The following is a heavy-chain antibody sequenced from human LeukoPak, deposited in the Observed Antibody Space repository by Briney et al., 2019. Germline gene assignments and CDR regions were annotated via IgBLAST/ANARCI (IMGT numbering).Heavy chain of an antibody. CDR1: GFTFSNYA. J-gene: IGHJ4*02. V-gene: IGHV3-23*01. CDR2: ISGSAHKI. CDR3: AGRVTGYSSGYVY. D-gene: IGHD5-18*01. Sequence: GGSLRLSCSASGFTFSNYAMSWVRQAPEKGLDWVSVISGSAHKIRYADSVKGRFTISRDNSENTVYLQMNNLRAEDTALYYCAGRVTGYSSGYVYWGQGTLVTVSS.